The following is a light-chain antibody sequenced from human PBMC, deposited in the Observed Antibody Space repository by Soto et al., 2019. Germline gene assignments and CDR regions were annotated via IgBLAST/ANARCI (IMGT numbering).Light chain of an antibody. CDR3: TSYASGSSHVV. J-gene: IGLJ2*01. CDR2: DVN. CDR1: SSDIGGYDY. V-gene: IGLV2-14*01. Sequence: QSALTQPASVSGSPGQSITLSCTGNSSDIGGYDYVSWYQRHPGKAPKLIIYDVNNRPSGVSNRFSGSQSGNTDSLTISGLQGEDEADYYCTSYASGSSHVVFGGGTKLTVL.